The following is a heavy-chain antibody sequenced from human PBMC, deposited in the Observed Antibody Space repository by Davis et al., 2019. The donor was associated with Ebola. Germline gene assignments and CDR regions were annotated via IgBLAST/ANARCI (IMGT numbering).Heavy chain of an antibody. V-gene: IGHV3-30*03. J-gene: IGHJ4*02. Sequence: GESLKISCAASAFTFNTYGMHWVRQAPGKGLEWVAVISFDGSNKYYADSVKGRFTISRDNSKNTLYLQMNSLRAEDTAVYYCARQMNDYSNYDDSYYFDYWGQGTLVTVSS. D-gene: IGHD4-11*01. CDR3: ARQMNDYSNYDDSYYFDY. CDR2: ISFDGSNK. CDR1: AFTFNTYG.